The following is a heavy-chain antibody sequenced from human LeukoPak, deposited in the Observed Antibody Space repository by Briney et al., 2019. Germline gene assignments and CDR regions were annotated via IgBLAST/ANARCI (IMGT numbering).Heavy chain of an antibody. Sequence: GGSLRLSCAASGFTFSGSAMHWVRQASGKGLEWVGRIRSKANSYATAYAVSVKGRFTISRDDSKNTAYLQMNSLRAEDTDVYYCARDGVGKLELQFLSVDYWGQGTLVTVSS. J-gene: IGHJ4*02. D-gene: IGHD1-7*01. CDR3: ARDGVGKLELQFLSVDY. CDR1: GFTFSGSA. CDR2: IRSKANSYAT. V-gene: IGHV3-73*01.